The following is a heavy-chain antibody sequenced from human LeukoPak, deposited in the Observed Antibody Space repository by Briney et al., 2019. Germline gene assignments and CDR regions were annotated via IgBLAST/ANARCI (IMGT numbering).Heavy chain of an antibody. Sequence: GGSLRLSCAASGFTFSDHYMDWVRQAPGKGLEWVGRSRNKAQKYITEYAASVKGRFTISRDDSKNSLYLQMNSLKTEDTAVYYCARWNSGSCSSWGQGTLVTVSS. V-gene: IGHV3-72*01. CDR3: ARWNSGSCSS. CDR2: SRNKAQKYIT. D-gene: IGHD1-26*01. CDR1: GFTFSDHY. J-gene: IGHJ4*02.